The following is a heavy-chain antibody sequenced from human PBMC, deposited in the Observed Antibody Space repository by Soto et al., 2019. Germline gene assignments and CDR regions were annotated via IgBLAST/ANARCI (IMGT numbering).Heavy chain of an antibody. J-gene: IGHJ4*02. V-gene: IGHV4-30-4*01. CDR2: IYYSGST. Sequence: SETLSLTCTVSGGSVSSCDYYWSLIRQSPGKGLEWIGYIYYSGSTYYNPSLKSRVIISVDMSKNQFSLKLSSVTAADTAVYYCARGDIVATIFPYWGQGTLVTVSS. CDR3: ARGDIVATIFPY. D-gene: IGHD5-12*01. CDR1: GGSVSSCDYY.